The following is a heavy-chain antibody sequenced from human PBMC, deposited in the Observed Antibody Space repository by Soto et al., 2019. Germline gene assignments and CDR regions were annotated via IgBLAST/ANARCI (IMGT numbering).Heavy chain of an antibody. Sequence: QVQLVESGGGVGQPGRSLRLSCAASGFTFSSYAMNWVRQAPGKGLEWVALISYDGSNKYYADSVKGRFTIYRDSSKNTLYLQMNGMRDADTAFYYCGRCSSTSCHLGSDCWGQGTLVTVSS. CDR1: GFTFSSYA. D-gene: IGHD2-2*01. J-gene: IGHJ4*02. CDR2: ISYDGSNK. V-gene: IGHV3-30-3*01. CDR3: GRCSSTSCHLGSDC.